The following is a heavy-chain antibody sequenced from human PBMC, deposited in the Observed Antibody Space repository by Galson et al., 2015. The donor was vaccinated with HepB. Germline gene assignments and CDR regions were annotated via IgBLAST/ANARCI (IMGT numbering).Heavy chain of an antibody. J-gene: IGHJ4*02. V-gene: IGHV3-23*01. Sequence: SLRLSCAASGFTFSGFAMSWLRQAPGKGLEWVSVIGGSSGTTYYTDSVKGRFTISRDNSRNTLYLRIDGLRAADTAVYYCARNSGFNYRYFFKQWGQGTLVTVSS. D-gene: IGHD1-26*01. CDR1: GFTFSGFA. CDR2: IGGSSGTT. CDR3: ARNSGFNYRYFFKQ.